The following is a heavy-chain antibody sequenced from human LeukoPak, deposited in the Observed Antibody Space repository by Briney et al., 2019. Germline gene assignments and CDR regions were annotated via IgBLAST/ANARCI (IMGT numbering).Heavy chain of an antibody. J-gene: IGHJ4*02. D-gene: IGHD3-22*01. CDR3: ARPHYYDSSGYYSIDY. CDR2: IYPGDSDT. Sequence: GESLQISCKGSGYSFTSFWIGWVRQMPGKGLEWMGIIYPGDSDTRYSPSFQGQVTISADKSITTAYLQWSSLKASDTAMYYCARPHYYDSSGYYSIDYWGQGTLVTVSS. V-gene: IGHV5-51*01. CDR1: GYSFTSFW.